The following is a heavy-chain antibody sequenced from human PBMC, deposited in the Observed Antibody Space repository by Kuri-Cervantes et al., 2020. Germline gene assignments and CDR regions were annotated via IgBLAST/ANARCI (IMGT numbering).Heavy chain of an antibody. CDR3: ARDHIVPGVDL. V-gene: IGHV1-8*01. CDR1: GYTFTSYD. J-gene: IGHJ2*01. CDR2: MNPNSGNT. D-gene: IGHD2-8*01. Sequence: ASVKVSCKASGYTFTSYDINWVRQATGQGLEWMGWMNPNSGNTGYAQKSQGRVTITRNTSISTAYMELSSLRSEDTAVYYCARDHIVPGVDLWGRGTLVTVSS.